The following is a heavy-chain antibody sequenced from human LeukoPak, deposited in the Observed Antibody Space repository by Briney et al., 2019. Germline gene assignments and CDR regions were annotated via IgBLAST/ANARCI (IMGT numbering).Heavy chain of an antibody. V-gene: IGHV3-30-3*01. CDR3: ARPVEMATIFLDY. Sequence: GGSLRLSCAASGFTFSSYAMHWARQAPGKGLEWVAVISYDGSNKYYADSVKGRFTISRDNSKNTLYLQMNSLRAEDTAVYYCARPVEMATIFLDYWGQGTLVTVSS. D-gene: IGHD5-24*01. J-gene: IGHJ4*02. CDR2: ISYDGSNK. CDR1: GFTFSSYA.